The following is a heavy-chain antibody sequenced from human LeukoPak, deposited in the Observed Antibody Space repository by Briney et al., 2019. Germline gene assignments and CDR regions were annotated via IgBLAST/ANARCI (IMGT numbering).Heavy chain of an antibody. CDR3: ARVRYCSSTSCP. D-gene: IGHD2-2*01. J-gene: IGHJ5*02. Sequence: SQTLSLTCTVSGGSISSGDYYWSWIRQPPGKGLEWIGEINHSGSTNYNPSLKSRVTISVDTSKDQFSLKLSSVTAADTAVYYCARVRYCSSTSCPWGQGTLVTVSS. CDR2: INHSGST. CDR1: GGSISSGDYY. V-gene: IGHV4-30-4*08.